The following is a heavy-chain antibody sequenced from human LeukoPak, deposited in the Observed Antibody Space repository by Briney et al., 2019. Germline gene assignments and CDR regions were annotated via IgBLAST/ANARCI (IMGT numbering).Heavy chain of an antibody. CDR1: GFSFSTYW. J-gene: IGHJ4*02. CDR2: IKQDGSDR. Sequence: PGGSLRLSCAASGFSFSTYWMTWVRQAPGKGLEWVANIKQDGSDRNYVDSVRGRFTISRDNARNSLYLQMNSLRAGDTAVYYCARGSTFKLDYWGQGTLVTVSS. CDR3: ARGSTFKLDY. V-gene: IGHV3-7*01.